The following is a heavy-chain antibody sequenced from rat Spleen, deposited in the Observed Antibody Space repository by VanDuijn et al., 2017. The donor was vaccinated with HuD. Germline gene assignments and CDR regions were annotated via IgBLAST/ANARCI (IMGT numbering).Heavy chain of an antibody. CDR3: TRDPYDY. CDR2: ISYDGGSI. CDR1: GFTFSDYN. V-gene: IGHV5-7*01. J-gene: IGHJ2*01. Sequence: EVQLVESGGGLVQPGRSLKLSCAASGFTFSDYNMAWVRQAPKKGLEWVATISYDGGSIYYRDSVKGRFTVSRDNAKNTLYLQMNSLRSEDTATYYCTRDPYDYWGQGVMVTVSS.